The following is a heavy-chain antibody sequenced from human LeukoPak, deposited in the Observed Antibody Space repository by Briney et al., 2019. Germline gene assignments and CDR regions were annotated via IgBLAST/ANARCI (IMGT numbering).Heavy chain of an antibody. CDR1: GYSFTRNW. CDR3: ARRVVNNRNWYFDL. J-gene: IGHJ2*01. D-gene: IGHD4-23*01. CDR2: IYPGDSDT. V-gene: IGHV5-51*01. Sequence: GESLQISCQGSGYSFTRNWIGWVRQMPGKGLEWMAIIYPGDSDTRYSPSFQGQVTISADKSINTAYLQWSSLKASDTAMYYCARRVVNNRNWYFDLWGRGTLVTVSS.